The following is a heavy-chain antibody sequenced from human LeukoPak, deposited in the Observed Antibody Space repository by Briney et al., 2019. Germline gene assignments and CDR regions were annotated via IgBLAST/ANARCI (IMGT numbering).Heavy chain of an antibody. V-gene: IGHV3-33*08. CDR3: ARDGEPYCGGDCYNYFDY. D-gene: IGHD2-21*02. Sequence: GGSLRLSCAASGFTFSSYGMHWVRQAPGKGLEWVAVIWYGGSNKYYADSVKGRFTISRDNSKNTLYLQMNSLRAEDTAVYYCARDGEPYCGGDCYNYFDYWGQGTLVTVSS. CDR2: IWYGGSNK. CDR1: GFTFSSYG. J-gene: IGHJ4*02.